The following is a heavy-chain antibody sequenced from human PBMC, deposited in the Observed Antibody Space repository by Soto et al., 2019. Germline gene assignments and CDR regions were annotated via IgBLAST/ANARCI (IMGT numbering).Heavy chain of an antibody. D-gene: IGHD2-2*01. Sequence: ASVKVSCKASGYTFTSYGISWVRQAPGQGLEWMGWINAANGNTKYSQNFQGRVTITRDTSARTAYMEVSSLRSEDTAVYYCARAVPAAVFDYWGQGTLVTIS. CDR2: INAANGNT. CDR1: GYTFTSYG. J-gene: IGHJ4*02. V-gene: IGHV1-18*04. CDR3: ARAVPAAVFDY.